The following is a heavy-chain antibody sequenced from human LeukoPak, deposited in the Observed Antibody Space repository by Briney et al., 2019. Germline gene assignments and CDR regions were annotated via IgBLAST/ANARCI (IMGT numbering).Heavy chain of an antibody. CDR2: INDRGGYT. Sequence: PGGSLRLSCVGSGFSFSDYSMAWVRQAPGKGPEWVSVINDRGGYTVYADSVRGRFSISRDNSDNTLYLHMNSLRAEDTAVYYCARGPNLGYSGYGDDAFDIWGQGTMVTVSS. J-gene: IGHJ3*02. CDR1: GFSFSDYS. V-gene: IGHV3-23*01. D-gene: IGHD5-12*01. CDR3: ARGPNLGYSGYGDDAFDI.